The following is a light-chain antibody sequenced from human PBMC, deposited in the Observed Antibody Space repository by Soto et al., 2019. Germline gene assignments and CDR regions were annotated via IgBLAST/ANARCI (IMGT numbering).Light chain of an antibody. CDR2: GSS. Sequence: DIQMTQSPSSLSASVGDRVTITCRASQDIRIALDWFQQKPGKAPRRLIYGSSSLQSGVPSRFSGSGSGTDFTLTISSLQPEDFATYYCQQSYSTPRTFGQGTKLEIK. J-gene: IGKJ2*01. CDR3: QQSYSTPRT. V-gene: IGKV1-39*01. CDR1: QDIRIA.